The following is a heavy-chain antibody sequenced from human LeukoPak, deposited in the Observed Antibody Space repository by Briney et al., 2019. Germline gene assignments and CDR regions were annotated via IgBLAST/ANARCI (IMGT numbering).Heavy chain of an antibody. CDR2: ISAYNGNT. J-gene: IGHJ4*02. CDR1: GYTFTSYG. Sequence: ASVKVSCKASGYTFTSYGISWVRQAPGQGLEWMGWISAYNGNTNYAQKLQGRVTMTTDTSTSTAYMELRSLRSDDTAVYYCARNTYYDFWSGYYAPDYWGQGTLVTVSS. CDR3: ARNTYYDFWSGYYAPDY. V-gene: IGHV1-18*01. D-gene: IGHD3-3*01.